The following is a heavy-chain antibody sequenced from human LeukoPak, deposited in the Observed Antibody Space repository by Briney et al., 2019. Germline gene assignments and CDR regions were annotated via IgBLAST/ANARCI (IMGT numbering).Heavy chain of an antibody. CDR3: ARDSGIVLVPAEAFDY. J-gene: IGHJ4*02. Sequence: GRSLRLSCAASGFTFSSYGMHWVRQAPGKGLEWVAVIWYDGSNKYYADSVKSRFTISRDNSKNTLYLQMNSLRAEDTAVYYCARDSGIVLVPAEAFDYWGQGTLVTVSS. CDR1: GFTFSSYG. V-gene: IGHV3-33*01. D-gene: IGHD2-2*01. CDR2: IWYDGSNK.